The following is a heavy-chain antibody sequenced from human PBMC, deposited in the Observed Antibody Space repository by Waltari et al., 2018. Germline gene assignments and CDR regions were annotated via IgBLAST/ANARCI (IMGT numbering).Heavy chain of an antibody. CDR3: AREEGATEGMDV. D-gene: IGHD1-1*01. CDR2: IYSGGST. V-gene: IGHV3-53*01. J-gene: IGHJ6*02. CDR1: GFPDLSNY. Sequence: ELQLVESGGALIQHGGYLSLSCAPSGFPDLSNYMTWVRHAPGKGLEGVSVIYSGGSTYYADSVKGRFTTSRDNSKNTLYLQMNSLRAEDTGVYYCAREEGATEGMDVWGQGTTVTVSS.